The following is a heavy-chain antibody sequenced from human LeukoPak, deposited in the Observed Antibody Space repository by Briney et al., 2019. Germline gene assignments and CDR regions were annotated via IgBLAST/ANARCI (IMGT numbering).Heavy chain of an antibody. CDR1: GYTFTSYY. CDR3: ARDRRLLTMVRALLVY. Sequence: GASVKVSCKASGYTFTSYYMHWVRQAPGQGLEWMGIINPSGGSTSYAQKFQGRVTMTRDTSTSTVYMELSSLRSEDTAVYYCARDRRLLTMVRALLVYWGQGTLVTVSS. V-gene: IGHV1-46*01. D-gene: IGHD3-10*01. J-gene: IGHJ4*02. CDR2: INPSGGST.